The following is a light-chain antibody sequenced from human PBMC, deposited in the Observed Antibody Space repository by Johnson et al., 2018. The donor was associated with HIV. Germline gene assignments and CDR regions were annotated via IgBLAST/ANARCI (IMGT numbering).Light chain of an antibody. CDR3: GTWDSSLRFGF. V-gene: IGLV1-51*01. CDR1: SSNIGNNY. Sequence: QAVLTQPPSVSAAPGQKVTISCSGSSSNIGNNYVSWYQQLPGTAPKLLIYDNNKRPSGIPVRFSGSKSGTSATQGITGLQNGDEADYYCGTWDSSLRFGFFGTGTKFTVL. J-gene: IGLJ1*01. CDR2: DNN.